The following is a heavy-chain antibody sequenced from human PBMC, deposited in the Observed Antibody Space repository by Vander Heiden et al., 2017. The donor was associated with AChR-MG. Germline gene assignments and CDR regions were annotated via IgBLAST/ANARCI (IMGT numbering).Heavy chain of an antibody. CDR3: ASPRGVGDGYNSYYYYYYGMDV. Sequence: SSNSYAISWVRQAPGQGLEWMGGIIPIFGTANYAQKFQGRVTITADESTSTAYMELSSLRSEDTAVYYCASPRGVGDGYNSYYYYYYGMDVWGQGTTVTVSS. J-gene: IGHJ6*02. CDR2: IIPIFGTA. V-gene: IGHV1-69*01. D-gene: IGHD5-12*01. CDR1: SSNSYA.